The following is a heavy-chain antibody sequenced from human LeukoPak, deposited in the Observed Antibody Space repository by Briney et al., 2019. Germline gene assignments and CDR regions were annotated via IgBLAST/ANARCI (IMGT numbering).Heavy chain of an antibody. CDR1: GYSIDSNGYT. CDR3: ATHPPYYRTFDI. V-gene: IGHV4-39*01. CDR2: MSHSESP. D-gene: IGHD3-10*01. J-gene: IGHJ3*02. Sequence: SETLSLTCTVSGYSIDSNGYTWAWIRQPPGKGLEWIGSMSHSESPYYNPSLRSRVTISVDTSKNQLSLRLTSVTAADRSVYSCATHPPYYRTFDIWGQGTMVTVSS.